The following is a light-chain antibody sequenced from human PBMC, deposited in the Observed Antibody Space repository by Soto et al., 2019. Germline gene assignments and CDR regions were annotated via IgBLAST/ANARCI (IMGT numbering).Light chain of an antibody. CDR1: GSDIGGYNY. CDR3: SSFTISSTLYV. Sequence: QSALTQPASVSGSPGQSITISCAGTGSDIGGYNYVSWYQQHPGKAPKVIIYEVSNRPSGVSNRFSGSKSGNTASLTISGLQAEDEADYYCSSFTISSTLYVFGGGTKVTVL. CDR2: EVS. V-gene: IGLV2-14*01. J-gene: IGLJ1*01.